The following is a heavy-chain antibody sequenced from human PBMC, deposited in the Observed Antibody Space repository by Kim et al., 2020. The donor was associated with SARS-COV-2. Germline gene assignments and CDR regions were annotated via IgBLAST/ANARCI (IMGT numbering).Heavy chain of an antibody. Sequence: GGSLRLSCAASGFTFSDYYMSWIRQAPGKGLGWVSYISNSGGTIYYADSVKGRFTISRDNAKNSLYLQMNSLRAEDTAVYYCARVRSAAYFDYWGQGALVSVSP. V-gene: IGHV3-11*01. CDR1: GFTFSDYY. CDR2: ISNSGGTI. J-gene: IGHJ4*02. CDR3: ARVRSAAYFDY.